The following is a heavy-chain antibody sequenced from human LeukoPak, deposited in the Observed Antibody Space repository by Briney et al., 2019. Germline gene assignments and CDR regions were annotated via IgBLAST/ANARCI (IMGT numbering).Heavy chain of an antibody. CDR3: ARDHPVDTAMVDYCDY. J-gene: IGHJ4*02. Sequence: GGSLRLSCAASGFTFSSYAMHWVRQAPGKGLEWVAVISYDGSNKYYADSVKGRFTISRDNSKNTLYLQMNSLIAEDTAVHYCARDHPVDTAMVDYCDYWGQGTLVTVSS. V-gene: IGHV3-30*04. CDR1: GFTFSSYA. D-gene: IGHD5-18*01. CDR2: ISYDGSNK.